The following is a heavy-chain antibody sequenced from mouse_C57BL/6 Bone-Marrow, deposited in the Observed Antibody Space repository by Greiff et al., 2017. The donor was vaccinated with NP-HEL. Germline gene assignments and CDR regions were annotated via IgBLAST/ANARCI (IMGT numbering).Heavy chain of an antibody. J-gene: IGHJ3*01. V-gene: IGHV2-9-1*01. Sequence: VKVVESGPGLVAPSQSLSITCTVSGFSLTSYAISWVRQPPGKGLEWLGVIWTGGGTNYNSALKSRLSISKDNSKSQVFLKMNSLQTDDTARYYCARGKTAQVPFAYWGQGTLVTVSA. CDR3: ARGKTAQVPFAY. D-gene: IGHD3-2*02. CDR1: GFSLTSYA. CDR2: IWTGGGT.